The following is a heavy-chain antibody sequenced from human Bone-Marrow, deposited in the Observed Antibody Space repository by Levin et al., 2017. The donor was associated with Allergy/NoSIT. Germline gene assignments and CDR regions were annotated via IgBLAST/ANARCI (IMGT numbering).Heavy chain of an antibody. CDR1: GGTFSSYT. D-gene: IGHD2-21*02. CDR2: IIPILGIA. Sequence: VKVSCKASGGTFSSYTLSWVRQAPGQGLEWMGRIIPILGIANYAQKFQGRVTITADKSTSTAYMELSSLRSEDTAVYYCARDVVTMALFDYYYYMDVWGKGTTVTVSS. V-gene: IGHV1-69*04. CDR3: ARDVVTMALFDYYYYMDV. J-gene: IGHJ6*03.